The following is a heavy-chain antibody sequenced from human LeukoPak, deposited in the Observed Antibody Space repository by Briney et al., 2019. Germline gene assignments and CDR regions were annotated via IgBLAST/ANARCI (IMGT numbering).Heavy chain of an antibody. V-gene: IGHV1-2*02. CDR1: GGTFTGYD. CDR2: ITPNGGGT. Sequence: ASVKVSCKTSGGTFTGYDIHWVRQAPGQGLEWMGWITPNGGGTTYAQKFQGRVTMTRDTSMSTAYMELSRLRYDDTAVYYCARGQSGSGTYYAPFDPWGQGTLVTVSS. J-gene: IGHJ5*02. CDR3: ARGQSGSGTYYAPFDP. D-gene: IGHD3-10*01.